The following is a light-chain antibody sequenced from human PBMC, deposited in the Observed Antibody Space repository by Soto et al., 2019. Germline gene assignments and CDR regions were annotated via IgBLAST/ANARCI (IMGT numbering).Light chain of an antibody. V-gene: IGKV3-11*01. CDR2: DAS. Sequence: EIVLTQSPATLSLSPGERATLSCRASQSVSSYLAWYHQKPGQSPRLLIYDASNRATGIPARFSGSGSGTDFTLTISSLEPEDFAVYYCQQRSNWPPTFGQGTKVEI. J-gene: IGKJ1*01. CDR1: QSVSSY. CDR3: QQRSNWPPT.